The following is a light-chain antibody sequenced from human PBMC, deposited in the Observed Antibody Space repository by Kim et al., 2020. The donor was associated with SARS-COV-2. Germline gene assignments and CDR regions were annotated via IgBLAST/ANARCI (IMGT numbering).Light chain of an antibody. CDR1: SNDVGNYNY. Sequence: QSALTQPRSVSGSPGQSVTISCTGTSNDVGNYNYVSWYQQHPGKAPKLMIYDVSKRPSGVPDRFSGSKSGNTASLTISGLQAEDEADYSCCSYAGRYTWVFGGGTQLTVL. V-gene: IGLV2-11*01. J-gene: IGLJ3*02. CDR2: DVS. CDR3: CSYAGRYTWV.